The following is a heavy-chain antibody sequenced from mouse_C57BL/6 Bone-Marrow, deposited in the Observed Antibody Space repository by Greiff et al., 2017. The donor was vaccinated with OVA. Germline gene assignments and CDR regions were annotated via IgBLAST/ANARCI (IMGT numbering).Heavy chain of an antibody. CDR1: GFNFKDDY. CDR3: TTDYDVFAY. Sequence: VQLQQSGAELVRPGASVKLSCTASGFNFKDDYMHWVKQRPEQGLEWIGWIDPENGDTEYASKFQGKATITADTSSNTAYLQLSSLTSEDTAVYYCTTDYDVFAYWGQGTLVTVYA. CDR2: IDPENGDT. J-gene: IGHJ3*01. D-gene: IGHD2-4*01. V-gene: IGHV14-4*01.